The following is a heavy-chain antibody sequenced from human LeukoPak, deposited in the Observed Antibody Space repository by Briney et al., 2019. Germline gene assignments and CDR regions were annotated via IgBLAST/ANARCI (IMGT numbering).Heavy chain of an antibody. CDR3: PGGVAAGRTSYYYGMDV. CDR1: GGSISSYY. CDR2: IYYSGST. J-gene: IGHJ6*02. D-gene: IGHD6-13*01. V-gene: IGHV4-59*01. Sequence: SETLSLTCTVSGGSISSYYWSWIRQPPGKGLEWIGYIYYSGSTNYNPSLKSRVTISVDTSKNQFSLKLSSVTAADTAVYYFPGGVAAGRTSYYYGMDVWGQGTTVTVSS.